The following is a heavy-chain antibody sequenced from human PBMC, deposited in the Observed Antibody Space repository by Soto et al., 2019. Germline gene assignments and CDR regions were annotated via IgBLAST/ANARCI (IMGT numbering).Heavy chain of an antibody. V-gene: IGHV3-30-3*01. J-gene: IGHJ5*02. CDR1: GFTFSSYA. Sequence: QVQLVESGGGVVQPGRSLRLSCAASGFTFSSYAMHWVRQAPGKGLEWVAVISHDGSNKYYADSVKGRFTISRDNSKNTLYRQRSSRRAEDTAVYYCARDRGITIIGVVESGGWVDPWGQGTLVTVSS. D-gene: IGHD3-3*01. CDR2: ISHDGSNK. CDR3: ARDRGITIIGVVESGGWVDP.